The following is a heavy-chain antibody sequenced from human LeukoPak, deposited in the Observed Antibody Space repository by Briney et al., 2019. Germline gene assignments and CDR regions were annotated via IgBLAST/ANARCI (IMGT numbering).Heavy chain of an antibody. J-gene: IGHJ4*02. CDR3: ARAGSSGYYYYFDY. Sequence: TGGSLRLSCAASGFTSNSYWMSWVRQAPGKGLEWVANIKPDGSEIYYVDSVKGRFTISRDNAKNSLYLQMNSLRAEDTAVYYCARAGSSGYYYYFDYWGQGTLVTVSS. CDR1: GFTSNSYW. V-gene: IGHV3-7*01. CDR2: IKPDGSEI. D-gene: IGHD3-22*01.